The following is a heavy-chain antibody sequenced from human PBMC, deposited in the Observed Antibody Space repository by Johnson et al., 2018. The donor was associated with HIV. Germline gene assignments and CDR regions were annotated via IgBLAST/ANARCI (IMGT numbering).Heavy chain of an antibody. Sequence: QMQLVESGVGVVQPGRSLRLSCAASGFTFSSYAMHWVRQAPGKGLEWVAVISYDGSNKYYADSVKGRFTISRDNSKNTLYLQMNSLRAEDTAVYYCARVGDSSSSLGAFDIWGQGTMVTVSS. V-gene: IGHV3-30*04. CDR1: GFTFSSYA. CDR3: ARVGDSSSSLGAFDI. CDR2: ISYDGSNK. D-gene: IGHD6-6*01. J-gene: IGHJ3*02.